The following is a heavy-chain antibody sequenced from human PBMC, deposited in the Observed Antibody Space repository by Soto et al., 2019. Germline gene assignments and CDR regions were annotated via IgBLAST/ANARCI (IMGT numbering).Heavy chain of an antibody. D-gene: IGHD2-2*01. CDR1: GFTFTNAW. V-gene: IGHV3-15*01. J-gene: IGHJ4*02. CDR3: ATDLGSRSSVWFDY. CDR2: IKSNADGGTT. Sequence: VQLVESGGDLVKPGGSLRISCTASGFTFTNAWMTWVRQVPGKGLEWVGRIKSNADGGTTDYPAPVKGRFTIPRDESRNTVYLQMNSLKTDDTAVYYCATDLGSRSSVWFDYWGQGTLVTVSS.